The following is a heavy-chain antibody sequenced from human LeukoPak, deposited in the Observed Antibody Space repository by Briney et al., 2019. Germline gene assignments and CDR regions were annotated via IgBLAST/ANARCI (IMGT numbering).Heavy chain of an antibody. CDR1: GFTFDDYG. J-gene: IGHJ3*02. CDR2: INWNGGST. CDR3: ARRRQSLWFGESSDAFDI. D-gene: IGHD3-10*01. V-gene: IGHV3-20*04. Sequence: GGSLRLSCAASGFTFDDYGMSWVRQAPGKGLEWVSGINWNGGSTGYADSVKGRFTISRDNAKNSLYLQMHSLRAEDTALYYCARRRQSLWFGESSDAFDIWGQGTMVTVSS.